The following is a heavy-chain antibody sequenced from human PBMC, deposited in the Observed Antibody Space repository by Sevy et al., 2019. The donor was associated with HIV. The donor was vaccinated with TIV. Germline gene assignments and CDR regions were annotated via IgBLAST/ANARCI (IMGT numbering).Heavy chain of an antibody. D-gene: IGHD6-19*01. J-gene: IGHJ4*02. Sequence: GGSLRLSCAISGFTVNDKYIIWVRQAPGKGLEWVAVIFSSGSTYYADSAKGRFTISRDNSENTVDLQMNSVRAEDTAVYYCVSLFLSYRCGWSYFDYWGQGTLVTVSS. V-gene: IGHV3-66*02. CDR1: GFTVNDKY. CDR3: VSLFLSYRCGWSYFDY. CDR2: IFSSGST.